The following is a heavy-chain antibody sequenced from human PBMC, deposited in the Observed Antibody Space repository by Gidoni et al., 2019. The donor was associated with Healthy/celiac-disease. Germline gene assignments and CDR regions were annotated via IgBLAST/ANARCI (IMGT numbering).Heavy chain of an antibody. D-gene: IGHD4-17*01. Sequence: QVQLQQWGAGLLKPSETLSLTCAVYGGSFSGYYWSWIRQPPGTGLEWIGEIKHSGSTNYNPSLKSRVTISVDTSKNQFSLKLSSVTAADTAVYYCARATTVVTRGYFQHWGQGTLVTVSS. CDR3: ARATTVVTRGYFQH. V-gene: IGHV4-34*01. CDR2: IKHSGST. CDR1: GGSFSGYY. J-gene: IGHJ1*01.